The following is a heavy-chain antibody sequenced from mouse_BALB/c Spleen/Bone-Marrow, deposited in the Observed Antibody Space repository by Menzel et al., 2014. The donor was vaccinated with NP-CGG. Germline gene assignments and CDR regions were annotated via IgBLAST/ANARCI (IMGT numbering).Heavy chain of an antibody. CDR3: ARYRLGTYFDY. J-gene: IGHJ2*01. D-gene: IGHD2-14*01. Sequence: EVKLVESGAELVKPGASVKLSCTASGFNIKDTYIHWVKQRPEQGLEWIGRIDPANVNTKYDPKFQGKATITADTSSNTAYLQLSSLTSEDTAVYYCARYRLGTYFDYWGQGTTLTVSS. CDR1: GFNIKDTY. V-gene: IGHV14-3*02. CDR2: IDPANVNT.